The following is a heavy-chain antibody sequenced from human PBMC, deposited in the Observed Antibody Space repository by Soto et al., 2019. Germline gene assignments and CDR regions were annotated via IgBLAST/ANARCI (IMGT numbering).Heavy chain of an antibody. CDR1: GYTFTSYG. CDR2: ISAYNGNT. D-gene: IGHD2-2*01. V-gene: IGHV1-18*01. J-gene: IGHJ4*02. CDR3: ARDGGFHTRPGNLGEDIVVVPAAMEGFIDY. Sequence: QVQLVQSGAEVKKPGASVKVSCKASGYTFTSYGISWVRQAPGQGLEWMGWISAYNGNTNYAQKLQGRVTMTTDTSTSTAYMELRSLRSDDTAVYYCARDGGFHTRPGNLGEDIVVVPAAMEGFIDYWGQGTLVTVSS.